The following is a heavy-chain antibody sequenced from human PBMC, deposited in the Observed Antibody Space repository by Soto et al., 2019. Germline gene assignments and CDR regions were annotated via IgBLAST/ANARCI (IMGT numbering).Heavy chain of an antibody. J-gene: IGHJ1*01. D-gene: IGHD3-22*01. CDR2: IGGSGGGT. CDR1: GFTFSSYA. CDR3: AKSLRGYSSEIQH. V-gene: IGHV3-23*01. Sequence: PGGSLRLSCAASGFTFSSYALSWVRQAPGKGLEWVSSIGGSGGGTYYADSVKGRFTISRDNSKNTLYLQMNSLRAEYTSVYYCAKSLRGYSSEIQHWGQGTLVTVSS.